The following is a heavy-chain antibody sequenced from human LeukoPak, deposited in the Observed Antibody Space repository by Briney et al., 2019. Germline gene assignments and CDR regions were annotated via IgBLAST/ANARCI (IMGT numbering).Heavy chain of an antibody. V-gene: IGHV1-69*13. CDR1: GGTFSSYA. CDR3: ARWDAHYYEGDNWFDP. J-gene: IGHJ5*02. D-gene: IGHD3-16*01. CDR2: IIPIFGTA. Sequence: ASVKVSCKASGGTFSSYAISWVRQAPGQGLEWMGGIIPIFGTANYAQKFQGRVTITADESTSTAYMELSSLRSEDTAMYYCARWDAHYYEGDNWFDPWGQGTLVTVSS.